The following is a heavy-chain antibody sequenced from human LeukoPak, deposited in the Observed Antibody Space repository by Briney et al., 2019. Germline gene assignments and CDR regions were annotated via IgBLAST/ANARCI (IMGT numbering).Heavy chain of an antibody. CDR3: ARGSQNWNDDRPSDL. D-gene: IGHD1-1*01. J-gene: IGHJ5*02. Sequence: PGGSLRLSCVASGFTFGQYWMHWVRQVPVKGRVWVSRIHRRERVTGYADFVRGRFTISRDNGRHTLYLQMDSLRAEDTAVYYCARGSQNWNDDRPSDLWGQGTLVTVSS. CDR1: GFTFGQYW. V-gene: IGHV3-74*01. CDR2: IHRRERVT.